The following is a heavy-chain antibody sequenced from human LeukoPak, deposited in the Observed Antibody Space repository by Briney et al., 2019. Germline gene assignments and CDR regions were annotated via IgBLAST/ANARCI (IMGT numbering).Heavy chain of an antibody. Sequence: PGGSLRLSCAASGFTFSDYYMSWIRQAPGKGLEWVSYISSSGSTIYYADSVKGRFTISRDNAKNSLYLQMNSLRAEDTAVYYCAKDPSRDSSGYYYGLTVDYWGQGTLVTVSS. CDR1: GFTFSDYY. CDR2: ISSSGSTI. CDR3: AKDPSRDSSGYYYGLTVDY. J-gene: IGHJ4*02. D-gene: IGHD3-22*01. V-gene: IGHV3-11*01.